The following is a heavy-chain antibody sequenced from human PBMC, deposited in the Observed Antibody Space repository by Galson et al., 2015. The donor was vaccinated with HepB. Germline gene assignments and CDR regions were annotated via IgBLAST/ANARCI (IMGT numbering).Heavy chain of an antibody. D-gene: IGHD6-13*01. CDR2: ISSSSTYI. J-gene: IGHJ4*02. CDR1: GFTFSSYS. CDR3: ARMYSSSWIDY. Sequence: SLRLSCAASGFTFSSYSMNWVRQAPGKGLEWVSSISSSSTYIYYADSLKGRFTISRDNAKNSLYLQMNSLRAEDTAVYYCARMYSSSWIDYWGQGTLVTVSS. V-gene: IGHV3-21*01.